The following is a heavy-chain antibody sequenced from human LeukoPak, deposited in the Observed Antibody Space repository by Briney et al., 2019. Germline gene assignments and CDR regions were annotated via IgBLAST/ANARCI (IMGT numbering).Heavy chain of an antibody. D-gene: IGHD3-22*01. CDR1: GFTFSTYW. V-gene: IGHV3-7*01. Sequence: TGGSLRLSCAASGFTFSTYWMSWVRQAPGKGLEWVANIKEDGSEKYYGDSVKGRFTISRDNAKNSLYLQMHSLRAEDTAVYYCARDSSGYQWGQGTLVSVSS. CDR2: IKEDGSEK. CDR3: ARDSSGYQ. J-gene: IGHJ1*01.